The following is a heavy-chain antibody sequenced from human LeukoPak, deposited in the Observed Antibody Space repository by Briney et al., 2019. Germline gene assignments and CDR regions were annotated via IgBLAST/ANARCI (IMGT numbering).Heavy chain of an antibody. CDR3: ARTETGSYQLLTFSRYYYGMDV. CDR2: IYYSGST. D-gene: IGHD2-2*01. Sequence: PSETLSLTCTVSGGSVSSGSYYWSWIRQPPGKGLEWIGYIYYSGSTNYNPSLESRVTISVDTSKNQFSLKLSSVTAADTAVYYCARTETGSYQLLTFSRYYYGMDVWGKGTTVTVSS. V-gene: IGHV4-61*01. J-gene: IGHJ6*04. CDR1: GGSVSSGSYY.